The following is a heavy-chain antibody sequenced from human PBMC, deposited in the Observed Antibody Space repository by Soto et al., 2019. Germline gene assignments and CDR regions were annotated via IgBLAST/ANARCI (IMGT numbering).Heavy chain of an antibody. CDR1: GFTFSSYA. CDR3: ARAPLFFTYYYDSSGYLPLAY. Sequence: GGSLRLSCAASGFTFSSYAMHWVRQAPGKGLEWVAVISYDGSNKYYADSVKGRFTISRDNSKNTLYLQMNSLRAEDTAVYYCARAPLFFTYYYDSSGYLPLAYWGQGTLVTVSS. D-gene: IGHD3-22*01. CDR2: ISYDGSNK. V-gene: IGHV3-30-3*01. J-gene: IGHJ4*02.